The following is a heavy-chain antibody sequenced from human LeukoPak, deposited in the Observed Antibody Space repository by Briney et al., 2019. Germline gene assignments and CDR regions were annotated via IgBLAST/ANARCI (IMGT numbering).Heavy chain of an antibody. CDR1: GYTFTSYA. J-gene: IGHJ4*02. Sequence: ASVKVSCKASGYTFTSYAMNWVRQAPGQGLEWMGIINPSGGSTSYAQKFQGRVTMTRDMSTSTVYMELSSLRSEDTAVYYCARDMMATTSEDYWGQGTLVTVSS. D-gene: IGHD5-24*01. V-gene: IGHV1-46*01. CDR3: ARDMMATTSEDY. CDR2: INPSGGST.